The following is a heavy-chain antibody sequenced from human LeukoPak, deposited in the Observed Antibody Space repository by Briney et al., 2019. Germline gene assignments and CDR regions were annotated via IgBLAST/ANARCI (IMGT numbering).Heavy chain of an antibody. CDR2: IYYSGST. J-gene: IGHJ4*02. CDR1: AGSISSGGYY. Sequence: SQTLSLTRTVSAGSISSGGYYWSWIRQHPGKGLEWFGSIYYSGSTSCNPSLKSRVDISVDTSKNEFSLKLSSVTAADTAVYYCAREPRITMVRGVIIGYFDYWGRGTLVTVSS. V-gene: IGHV4-31*03. D-gene: IGHD3-10*01. CDR3: AREPRITMVRGVIIGYFDY.